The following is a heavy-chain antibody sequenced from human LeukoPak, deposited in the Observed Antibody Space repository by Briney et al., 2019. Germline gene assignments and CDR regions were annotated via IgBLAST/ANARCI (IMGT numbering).Heavy chain of an antibody. CDR2: ISGSGGST. CDR3: AKGNYYDSSGYYYFDY. CDR1: GFTFTSDA. Sequence: PGGSLRLSCAASGFTFTSDAMSWVRQAPGKGLEWVSAISGSGGSTYYADSVKGRFTISRDNSKNTLYVQMNSLRAEDTAVYYCAKGNYYDSSGYYYFDYWGQGTLVPVSS. V-gene: IGHV3-23*01. J-gene: IGHJ4*02. D-gene: IGHD3-22*01.